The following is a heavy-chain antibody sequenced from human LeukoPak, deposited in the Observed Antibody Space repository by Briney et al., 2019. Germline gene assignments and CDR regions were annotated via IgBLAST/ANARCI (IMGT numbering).Heavy chain of an antibody. V-gene: IGHV3-48*01. Sequence: QTGGSLRLSCAASGFTFSSYSMNWVRQAPGKGLEWVSYISSSGSTIYYADSVKGRFTISRDNAKNSLYLQMNSLRAEDTAVYYCARDSAYYDFWSGSHWFDPWGQGTLVTVSS. CDR3: ARDSAYYDFWSGSHWFDP. J-gene: IGHJ5*02. CDR2: ISSSGSTI. D-gene: IGHD3-3*01. CDR1: GFTFSSYS.